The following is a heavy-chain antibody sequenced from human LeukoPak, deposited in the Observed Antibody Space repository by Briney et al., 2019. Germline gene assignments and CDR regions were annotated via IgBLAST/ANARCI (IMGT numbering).Heavy chain of an antibody. Sequence: QSGGSLRLSCAASGFTFSSYAMHWVRQAPGKGLEWVAVISYDGSNKYYADSVKGRFTISRDNSKNTLYLQMNSLRAEDTAVYYCARDSSSWQHFDYWGQGTLVTVSS. V-gene: IGHV3-30-3*01. CDR2: ISYDGSNK. CDR1: GFTFSSYA. J-gene: IGHJ4*02. D-gene: IGHD6-13*01. CDR3: ARDSSSWQHFDY.